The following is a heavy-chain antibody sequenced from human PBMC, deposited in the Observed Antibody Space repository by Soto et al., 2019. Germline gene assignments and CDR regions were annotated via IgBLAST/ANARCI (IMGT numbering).Heavy chain of an antibody. CDR3: ARVDIAVVPSTTFDY. CDR1: GGSFSGYY. Sequence: SETLSLTCAVYGGSFSGYYWSWIRQPPGKGLEWIGEINHSGSTNYNPSLKSRVTISVDTSKNQFSLRLSSVTAAETAVYYCARVDIAVVPSTTFDYWGQGTLVTVSS. D-gene: IGHD2-2*01. V-gene: IGHV4-34*01. J-gene: IGHJ4*02. CDR2: INHSGST.